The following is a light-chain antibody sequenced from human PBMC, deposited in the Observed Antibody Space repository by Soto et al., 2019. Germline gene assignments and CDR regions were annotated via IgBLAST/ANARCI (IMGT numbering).Light chain of an antibody. J-gene: IGKJ5*01. Sequence: TQSPSFLSASLGDRVTITCRASQGISSNLAWYQQKPGQAPRLLISDASTRATGIPARFSGSGSGTEFTLTVSSLQSEDFAVYYCQQYIKWPITFGQGTRLEI. CDR3: QQYIKWPIT. CDR2: DAS. V-gene: IGKV3-15*01. CDR1: QGISSN.